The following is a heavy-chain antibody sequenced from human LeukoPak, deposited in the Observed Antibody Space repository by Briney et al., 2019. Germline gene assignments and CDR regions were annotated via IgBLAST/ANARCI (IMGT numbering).Heavy chain of an antibody. J-gene: IGHJ5*02. D-gene: IGHD6-13*01. CDR1: GGSISSSSYY. CDR2: IYYSGST. V-gene: IGHV4-39*07. Sequence: SETLSLTCTVSGGSISSSSYYWGWIRQPRGKGLEWIGSIYYSGSTYYNPSLKSRVTISVDTSKNQFSLKLSSVTAADTAVYYCARDLKYSSSWYGRGEGYNWFDPWGQGTLVTVSS. CDR3: ARDLKYSSSWYGRGEGYNWFDP.